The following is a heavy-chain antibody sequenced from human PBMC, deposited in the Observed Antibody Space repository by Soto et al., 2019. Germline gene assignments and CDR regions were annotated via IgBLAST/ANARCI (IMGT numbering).Heavy chain of an antibody. D-gene: IGHD2-2*01. J-gene: IGHJ5*02. V-gene: IGHV4-39*01. CDR1: GGSISSSSYY. Sequence: SETLSLTCTVSGGSISSSSYYWGWIRQPPGKGLEWIGSIYYSGSAYYNPSLKSRVTISVDTSKNQFSLKLSSVTAADTAVYYCASSGQIVLVPAPKLWFDPWGQGTLVTVSS. CDR3: ASSGQIVLVPAPKLWFDP. CDR2: IYYSGSA.